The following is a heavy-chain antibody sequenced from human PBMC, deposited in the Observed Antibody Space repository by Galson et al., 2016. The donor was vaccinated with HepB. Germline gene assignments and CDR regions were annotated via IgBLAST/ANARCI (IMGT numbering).Heavy chain of an antibody. CDR3: ARHRGAPGYYFDY. V-gene: IGHV4-30-2*01. Sequence: TLSLTCTVSGASITRGTYCWTWLRQLPGKGLEWIGYIYHSGSTYYNPSLKSRVTISVDRSKNQFSLNLTSVTAADTAVYYCARHRGAPGYYFDYWGQGTLVTVSS. CDR2: IYHSGST. J-gene: IGHJ4*02. D-gene: IGHD3-10*01. CDR1: GASITRGTYC.